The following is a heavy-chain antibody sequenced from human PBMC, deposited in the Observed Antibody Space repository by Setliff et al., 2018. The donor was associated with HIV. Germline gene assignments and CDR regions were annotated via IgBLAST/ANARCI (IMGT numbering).Heavy chain of an antibody. D-gene: IGHD3-16*01. V-gene: IGHV4-59*01. CDR3: SRGSYYMDV. CDR2: FCYTGSS. CDR1: GGSINNYC. Sequence: SETLSLTCTVSGGSINNYCCSWIRQPPGKGLEWIGYFCYTGSSNYNRALKSRVTMSLDRSKSQFSLELNSVTAADTAVYHCSRGSYYMDVWGKGTTVTVSS. J-gene: IGHJ6*03.